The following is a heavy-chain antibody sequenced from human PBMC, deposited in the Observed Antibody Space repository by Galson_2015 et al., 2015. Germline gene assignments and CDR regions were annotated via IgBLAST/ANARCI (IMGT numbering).Heavy chain of an antibody. J-gene: IGHJ3*02. Sequence: SLRLSCAASGFTFSSYAMHWVRQAPGKGLEWVAVISYDGSNKYYADSVKGRFTISRDNSKNTLYLQMNSLRAEDTAVYYCGREWNDAFDIWGQGTMVTVSS. CDR2: ISYDGSNK. D-gene: IGHD1-1*01. V-gene: IGHV3-30-3*01. CDR3: GREWNDAFDI. CDR1: GFTFSSYA.